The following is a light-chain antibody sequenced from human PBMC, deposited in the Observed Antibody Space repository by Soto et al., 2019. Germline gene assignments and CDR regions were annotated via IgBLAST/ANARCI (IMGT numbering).Light chain of an antibody. CDR1: QGISNTY. CDR2: GAS. V-gene: IGKV3-20*01. J-gene: IGKJ1*01. CDR3: QQFGGSSRT. Sequence: EIVLTQSPDTLSLSPGERATLSCSASQGISNTYLAWYQQKPGQAPRLLIYGASFRATGIPDRFTGSGSGTDFTLTITRLEPEDFAVYYCQQFGGSSRTFGQGTKVDIK.